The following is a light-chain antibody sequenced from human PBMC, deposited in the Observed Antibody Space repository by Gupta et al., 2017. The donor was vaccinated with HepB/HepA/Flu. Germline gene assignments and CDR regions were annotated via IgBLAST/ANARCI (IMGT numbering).Light chain of an antibody. Sequence: QSALPQPRSASGSPGQSVTISCTGTSSDVGSYNYVSWYQQHPGEAPKLMIYDVTKRPSGVPDRFSGSKSGNTASLTISGLQAEDEADYYCCSYAGSYTWVFGGGTKLTVL. CDR2: DVT. CDR1: SSDVGSYNY. V-gene: IGLV2-11*01. J-gene: IGLJ2*01. CDR3: CSYAGSYTWV.